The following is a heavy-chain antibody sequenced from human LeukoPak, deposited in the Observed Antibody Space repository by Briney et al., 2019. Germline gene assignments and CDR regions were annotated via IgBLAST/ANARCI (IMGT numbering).Heavy chain of an antibody. V-gene: IGHV1-2*02. CDR3: ASLYGDYVASDY. CDR2: INPKSGGT. Sequence: ASVTVSFTSSVYSFTFYYMHWVRQAPGQGLEWMGWINPKSGGTNYAQKFLGRGTMTRDTSINTAYMELSRLRSDDTAVYYCASLYGDYVASDYWGQGTLVTVSS. CDR1: VYSFTFYY. J-gene: IGHJ4*02. D-gene: IGHD4-17*01.